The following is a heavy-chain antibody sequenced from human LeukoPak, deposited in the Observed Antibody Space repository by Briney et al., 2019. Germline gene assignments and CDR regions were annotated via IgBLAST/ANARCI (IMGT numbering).Heavy chain of an antibody. J-gene: IGHJ4*02. D-gene: IGHD3-10*01. CDR3: ARGRGDPNHRYFDY. Sequence: ETLSLTCAVTGASISNNNWWSWVRQAPGKGLEWVSVISDGGGTAYYADSVKGRLTISRDNSKNTLYLQVDSLRAEDTATYYCARGRGDPNHRYFDYWGQGALVTVSS. CDR2: ISDGGGTA. CDR1: GASISNNN. V-gene: IGHV3-23*01.